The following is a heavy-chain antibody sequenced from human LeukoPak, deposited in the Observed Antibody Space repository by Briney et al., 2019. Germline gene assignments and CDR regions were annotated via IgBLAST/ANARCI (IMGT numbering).Heavy chain of an antibody. J-gene: IGHJ4*02. CDR3: ARTGDYDFWSGLNSYYFDY. CDR1: GGSISSSSYY. V-gene: IGHV4-39*01. Sequence: SETLSLTCTVSGGSISSSSYYWGWIRQPPGKGLEWIGSIYYSGSTYYNPSLRSRVTISVDTSKNQFSLKLSSVTAADTAVYYCARTGDYDFWSGLNSYYFDYWGQGTLVTVSS. CDR2: IYYSGST. D-gene: IGHD3-3*01.